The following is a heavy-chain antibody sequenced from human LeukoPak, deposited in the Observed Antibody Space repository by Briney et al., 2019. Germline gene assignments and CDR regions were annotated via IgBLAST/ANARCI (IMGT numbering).Heavy chain of an antibody. Sequence: AGGSLRLSCAASGFTFSSYEMNWVRQAPGKGLEWVSYISSSGSTIYYADSVKGRFTISRDNAKNSLYLQMNSLRAEDTAVYYCAKDLLGVSSSWADNRDNYFDYWGQGTLVTVSS. V-gene: IGHV3-48*03. CDR1: GFTFSSYE. D-gene: IGHD6-13*01. CDR2: ISSSGSTI. J-gene: IGHJ4*02. CDR3: AKDLLGVSSSWADNRDNYFDY.